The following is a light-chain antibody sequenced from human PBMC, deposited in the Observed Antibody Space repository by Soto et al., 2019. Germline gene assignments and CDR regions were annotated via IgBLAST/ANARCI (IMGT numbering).Light chain of an antibody. CDR3: KSYAGSNTYV. Sequence: SGLTQPPSASGSPGQSVTISCTGTKNDIGVYDFVSWYQHPPGKAPRLIIYEVVQRPSGVPDRFSGSKSGNTASLTVSGLQAADEADYFCKSYAGSNTYVFGSGTKVTV. V-gene: IGLV2-8*01. J-gene: IGLJ1*01. CDR1: KNDIGVYDF. CDR2: EVV.